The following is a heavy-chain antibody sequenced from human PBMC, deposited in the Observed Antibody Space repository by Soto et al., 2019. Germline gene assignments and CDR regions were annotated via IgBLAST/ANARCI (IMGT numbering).Heavy chain of an antibody. Sequence: QVQLVESGGGVVQPGRSLRLSCTASGFTFRTYAMHWVRQAPDKGLEWVAVISYDGSDKYYVDSVKGRFTISRDNSKNTFYMQMNSLRAEDTAVYYCARDDPYYYGMDVW. CDR1: GFTFRTYA. CDR2: ISYDGSDK. CDR3: ARDDPYYYGMDV. J-gene: IGHJ6*01. V-gene: IGHV3-30-3*01.